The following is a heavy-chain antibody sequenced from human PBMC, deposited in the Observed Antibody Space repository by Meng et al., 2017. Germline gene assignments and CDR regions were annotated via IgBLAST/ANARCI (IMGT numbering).Heavy chain of an antibody. D-gene: IGHD4-11*01. V-gene: IGHV4-34*01. Sequence: QVQLQQWVAGLLKPSETLSLTCAVYGGSFSGYYWSWIRQPPGKGLEWIGEINHSGSTNYNPSLKSRVTISVDTSKNQFSLKLSSVTAADTAVYYCAYATTVSNWGQGTLVTVSS. J-gene: IGHJ4*02. CDR1: GGSFSGYY. CDR2: INHSGST. CDR3: AYATTVSN.